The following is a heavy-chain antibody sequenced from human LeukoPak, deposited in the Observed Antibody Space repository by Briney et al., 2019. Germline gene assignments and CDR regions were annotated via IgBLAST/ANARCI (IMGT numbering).Heavy chain of an antibody. CDR3: ARDLDPLNY. CDR2: ISSSGSTI. V-gene: IGHV3-48*01. CDR1: GFTFSGYN. J-gene: IGHJ4*02. Sequence: PGGSLRLSCAASGFTFSGYNLNWVRQAPGKGLEWVSYISSSGSTIYYADSVKGRFTISRDNAKNSLFLQMNSLRAEDTAVYYCARDLDPLNYWGQGNLVTISS. D-gene: IGHD3/OR15-3a*01.